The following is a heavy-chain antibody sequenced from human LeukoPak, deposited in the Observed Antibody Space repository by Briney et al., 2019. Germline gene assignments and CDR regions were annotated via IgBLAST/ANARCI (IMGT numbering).Heavy chain of an antibody. V-gene: IGHV5-51*01. D-gene: IGHD6-13*01. Sequence: GESLKISCQGSAYTFTSYWIGWVRQMPGKGLEWMGIIYPGDSDTRYSPSFQGQVTISADTSISTAYLQWSSLKASDTAIYYCARHQYSSSWIDYWGQGTLVTVSS. CDR3: ARHQYSSSWIDY. J-gene: IGHJ4*02. CDR1: AYTFTSYW. CDR2: IYPGDSDT.